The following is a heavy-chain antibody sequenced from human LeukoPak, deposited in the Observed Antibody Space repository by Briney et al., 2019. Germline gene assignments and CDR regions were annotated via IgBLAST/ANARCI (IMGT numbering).Heavy chain of an antibody. D-gene: IGHD6-13*01. CDR3: AGGAAAPLYYFDY. J-gene: IGHJ4*02. Sequence: SQTLSLTCTASGGSIDTTSHYWSWIRQPVVQPLECIGRIYPSGSTNYNPSLKIRLTLSVDKSKNNFFLNLNSVTAADTAIYCCAGGAAAPLYYFDYWGQGSLVTVSS. CDR2: IYPSGST. V-gene: IGHV4-61*02. CDR1: GGSIDTTSHY.